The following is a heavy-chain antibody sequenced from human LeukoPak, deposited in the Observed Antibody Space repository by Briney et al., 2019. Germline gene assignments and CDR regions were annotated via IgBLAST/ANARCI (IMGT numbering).Heavy chain of an antibody. D-gene: IGHD3-3*01. J-gene: IGHJ3*02. CDR2: IYYSGST. CDR3: ARGLRIIRDAFDI. Sequence: SQTLSLTCTVSGGSISSGGYYWSWIRQHPGKGLEWIGYIYYSGSTYYNPSLKSRVTISVDTSKNQFSLKLSSVTAAGTAVYYCARGLRIIRDAFDIWGQGTMVTVSS. V-gene: IGHV4-31*03. CDR1: GGSISSGGYY.